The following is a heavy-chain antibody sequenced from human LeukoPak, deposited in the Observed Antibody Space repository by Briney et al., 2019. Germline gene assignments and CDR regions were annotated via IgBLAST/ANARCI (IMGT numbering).Heavy chain of an antibody. CDR3: AGRGHSYGAFDY. J-gene: IGHJ4*02. Sequence: GGSLRLSCAASGFTFSSYAMHWVRQAPGKGLEWVASISEDGSNKYYADSVKGRFTISRDNSKNTLYLQMNSLRAEDTAVYYCAGRGHSYGAFDYWGQGTLVTVSS. CDR2: ISEDGSNK. D-gene: IGHD5-18*01. CDR1: GFTFSSYA. V-gene: IGHV3-30*04.